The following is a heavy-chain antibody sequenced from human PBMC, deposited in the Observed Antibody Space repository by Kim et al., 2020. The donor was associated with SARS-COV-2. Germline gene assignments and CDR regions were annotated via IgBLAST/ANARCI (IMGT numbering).Heavy chain of an antibody. J-gene: IGHJ4*02. CDR3: AKGLRGHYYDSSGYDHALDY. CDR2: ISWDGGST. CDR1: GFTFDDYA. D-gene: IGHD3-22*01. Sequence: GGSLRLSCAASGFTFDDYAMHWVRQAPGKGLEWVSLISWDGGSTYYADSVKGRFTISRDNSKNSLYLQMNSLRAEDTALYYCAKGLRGHYYDSSGYDHALDYWGQGTLVTVSS. V-gene: IGHV3-43D*03.